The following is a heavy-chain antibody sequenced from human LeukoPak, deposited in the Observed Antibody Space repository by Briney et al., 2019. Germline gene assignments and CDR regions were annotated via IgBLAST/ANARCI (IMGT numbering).Heavy chain of an antibody. J-gene: IGHJ4*02. CDR3: ARVSRRAFDY. CDR1: GFTFSSYW. Sequence: GSLRLSCAASGFTFSSYWMSWVRQAPGKGLEWIGYIYYSGSTNYNPSLKSRVTISVDTSKNQFSLKLSSVTAADTAVYYCARVSRRAFDYWGQGTLVTVSS. V-gene: IGHV4-59*01. CDR2: IYYSGST.